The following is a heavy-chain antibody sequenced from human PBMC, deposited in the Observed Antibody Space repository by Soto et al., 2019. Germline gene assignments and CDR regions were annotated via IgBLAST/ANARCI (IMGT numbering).Heavy chain of an antibody. Sequence: PGGSLRLSCAASGFTFSSYEMNWVRQAPGKGLEWVSYLSSSGSTIYYADSVKGRFTISRDNAKNSLYLQMNSLRAEDTAVYYCARELGSGWYPSGYYGMDVWGQGSTVTVSS. D-gene: IGHD6-19*01. CDR2: LSSSGSTI. CDR1: GFTFSSYE. J-gene: IGHJ6*02. V-gene: IGHV3-48*03. CDR3: ARELGSGWYPSGYYGMDV.